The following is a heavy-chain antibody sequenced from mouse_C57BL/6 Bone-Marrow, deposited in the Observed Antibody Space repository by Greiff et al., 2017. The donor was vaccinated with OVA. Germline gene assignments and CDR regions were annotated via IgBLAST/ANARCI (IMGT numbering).Heavy chain of an antibody. D-gene: IGHD2-3*01. CDR2: IDPENGDT. J-gene: IGHJ3*01. CDR3: TTDGN. CDR1: GFNIKDDY. Sequence: VHVKQSGAELVRPGASVKLSCTASGFNIKDDYMHWVKQRPEQGLEWIGWIDPENGDTEYASKFQGKATITADTSSNTAYLQLSSLTSEDTAVYYSTTDGNWGQGTLVTVSA. V-gene: IGHV14-4*01.